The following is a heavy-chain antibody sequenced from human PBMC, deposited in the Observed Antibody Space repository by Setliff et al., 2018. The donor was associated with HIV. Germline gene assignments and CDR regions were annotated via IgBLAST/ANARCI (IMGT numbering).Heavy chain of an antibody. CDR3: ARWCAAAGCYPAIYHFDS. Sequence: GSSVKVSCKASGYTFTSYGISWVRQAPGQGLGWMGRIDTDNGYRRYSPKLQGRVTITKDTSPNTAYMELRGLRSEDTAVYYCARWCAAAGCYPAIYHFDSWGQGTLVTVSS. D-gene: IGHD2-2*01. CDR1: GYTFTSYG. J-gene: IGHJ4*02. V-gene: IGHV1-18*01. CDR2: IDTDNGYR.